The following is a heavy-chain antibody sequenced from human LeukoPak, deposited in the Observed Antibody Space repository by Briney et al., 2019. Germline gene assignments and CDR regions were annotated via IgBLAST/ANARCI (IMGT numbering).Heavy chain of an antibody. J-gene: IGHJ4*02. V-gene: IGHV1-69*13. CDR1: GGTFISYA. Sequence: GASVKVSCKASGGTFISYAISWVRQAPGQGLEWMGGIIPIFGTANYAQKFQGRVTITADESTSTAYMELSSLRSEDTAVYYRAREVRGCSSTSCYAYFDYWGQGTLVTVSS. CDR3: AREVRGCSSTSCYAYFDY. D-gene: IGHD2-2*01. CDR2: IIPIFGTA.